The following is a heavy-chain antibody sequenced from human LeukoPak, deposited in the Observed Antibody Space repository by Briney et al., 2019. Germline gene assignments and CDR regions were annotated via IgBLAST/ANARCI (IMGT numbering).Heavy chain of an antibody. CDR2: ISGSGGST. CDR3: ARDHMGQQLAQLDYYYMDV. Sequence: GGSLRLSCAASGFTFSSYAMSWVRQAPGKGLEWVSAISGSGGSTYYADSVKGRFTISRDNSKNTLYLQMNSLRAEDTAVYYCARDHMGQQLAQLDYYYMDVWGKGTTVTVSS. CDR1: GFTFSSYA. J-gene: IGHJ6*03. V-gene: IGHV3-23*01. D-gene: IGHD6-13*01.